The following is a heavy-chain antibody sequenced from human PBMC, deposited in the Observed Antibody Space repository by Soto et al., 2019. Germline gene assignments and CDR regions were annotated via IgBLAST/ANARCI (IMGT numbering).Heavy chain of an antibody. CDR2: ISGSGDTT. Sequence: PGGSLRLSCKASGFTFRSYAMSWVRHTPGKGLEWVSSISGSGDTTYYADSVKGRFTFSRDNSKNTLYLQMNSLTVEDTAVYYCATEWTPGRAFDPWGQGTLVTVSS. CDR3: ATEWTPGRAFDP. J-gene: IGHJ5*02. V-gene: IGHV3-23*01. CDR1: GFTFRSYA. D-gene: IGHD5-12*01.